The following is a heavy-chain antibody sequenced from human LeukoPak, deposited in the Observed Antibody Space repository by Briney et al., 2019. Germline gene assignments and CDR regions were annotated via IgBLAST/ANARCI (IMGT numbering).Heavy chain of an antibody. V-gene: IGHV3-11*06. CDR2: ISCSSSYT. J-gene: IGHJ4*02. D-gene: IGHD3-10*01. Sequence: PGGSLRLPCAASGFTFSDYYMSWLRQAPGKGLAWVSYISCSSSYTNYADSVKGRFTISRDNAKNSLYLQMNSLRAEDTAVYYCARGSMVRGVYVDYFDYWGQGTLVTVSS. CDR1: GFTFSDYY. CDR3: ARGSMVRGVYVDYFDY.